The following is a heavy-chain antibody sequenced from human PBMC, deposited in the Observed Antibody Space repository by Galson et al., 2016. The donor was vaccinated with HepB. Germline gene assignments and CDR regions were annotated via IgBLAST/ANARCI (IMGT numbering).Heavy chain of an antibody. Sequence: SETLSLTCSVSGGSISSSTYYWGWIRQPPGKGLEWIGEIYQRGSTTYKPSLKSRVTMSVDTSKNQFSLKLKSVTAADTAVYYCVRGGYWTFDYWGQGILVTVSA. J-gene: IGHJ4*02. V-gene: IGHV4-39*07. CDR1: GGSISSSTYY. CDR2: IYQRGST. CDR3: VRGGYWTFDY. D-gene: IGHD2-21*01.